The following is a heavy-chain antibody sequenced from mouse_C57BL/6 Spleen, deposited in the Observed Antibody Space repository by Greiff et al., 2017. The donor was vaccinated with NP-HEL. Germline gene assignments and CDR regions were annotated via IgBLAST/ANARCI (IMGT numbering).Heavy chain of an antibody. Sequence: EVKLMESGEGLVKPGGSLKLSCAASGFTFSSYAMSWVRQTPEKRLEWVAYISSGGDYIYYADTVKGRFTISRDNARNTLYLQMRSLKSEDTAMYYCTRDRDGYSPLYYAMDYWGQGTSVTVSS. CDR2: ISSGGDYI. CDR3: TRDRDGYSPLYYAMDY. J-gene: IGHJ4*01. CDR1: GFTFSSYA. V-gene: IGHV5-9-1*02. D-gene: IGHD2-3*01.